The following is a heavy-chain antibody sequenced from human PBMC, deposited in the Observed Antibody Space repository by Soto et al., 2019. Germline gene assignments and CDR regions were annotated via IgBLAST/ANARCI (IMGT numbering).Heavy chain of an antibody. J-gene: IGHJ6*02. CDR1: GFTVSSNY. V-gene: IGHV3-53*01. CDR3: ARARGYSGYDGFYYYYGMDV. Sequence: GGSLRLSCAASGFTVSSNYMSWVRQAPGKGLEWVSVIYSGGSTYYADSVKGRFTISRDNSKNTLYLQMNSLRAEDTAVYYCARARGYSGYDGFYYYYGMDVWGQGTTVTVSS. D-gene: IGHD5-12*01. CDR2: IYSGGST.